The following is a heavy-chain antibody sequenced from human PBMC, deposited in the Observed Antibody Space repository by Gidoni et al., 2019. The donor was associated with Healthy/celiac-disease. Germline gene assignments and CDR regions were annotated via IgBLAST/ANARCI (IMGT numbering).Heavy chain of an antibody. CDR2: ISYDGSNK. CDR3: AKTSDLLRYFDWLSNDFDY. Sequence: QVQLVESGGGVVQPGMSLRLSCSASGFTFISYGLHWVRQAPGKGLEWVAVISYDGSNKYYADSVKGRFTSSRDNSKNTLYLQMNSLRAEDTAVYYCAKTSDLLRYFDWLSNDFDYWGQGTLVTVSS. J-gene: IGHJ4*02. CDR1: GFTFISYG. V-gene: IGHV3-30*18. D-gene: IGHD3-9*01.